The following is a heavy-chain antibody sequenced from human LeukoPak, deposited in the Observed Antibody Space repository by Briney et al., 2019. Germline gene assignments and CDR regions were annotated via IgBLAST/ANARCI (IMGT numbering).Heavy chain of an antibody. V-gene: IGHV1-46*01. CDR1: GYIFTGYY. CDR3: ARVETPEYGMDV. Sequence: ASVKVSCKASGYIFTGYYMHWVRQAPGQGLEWMGIINPSGGSTSYAQKFQGRVTMTRDTSTSTVYMELSSLRSEDTAVYYCARVETPEYGMDVWGQGTTVTVSS. CDR2: INPSGGST. J-gene: IGHJ6*02.